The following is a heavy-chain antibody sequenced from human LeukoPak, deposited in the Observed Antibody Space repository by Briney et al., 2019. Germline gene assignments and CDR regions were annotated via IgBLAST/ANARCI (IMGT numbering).Heavy chain of an antibody. D-gene: IGHD6-19*01. CDR3: ARDEGLLAVAGFWVSAFDI. Sequence: GGSLRLSCAASGFTFSTYSMNWVRQAPGKGLEWVSSITGSSSYIYYADSVKGRFTISRDNANNSLYPQMNSLRAEDTAVYYCARDEGLLAVAGFWVSAFDIWGQGTMVTVSS. J-gene: IGHJ3*02. CDR2: ITGSSSYI. CDR1: GFTFSTYS. V-gene: IGHV3-21*01.